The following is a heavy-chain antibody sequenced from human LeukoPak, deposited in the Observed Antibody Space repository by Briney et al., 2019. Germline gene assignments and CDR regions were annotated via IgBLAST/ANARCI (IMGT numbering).Heavy chain of an antibody. J-gene: IGHJ4*02. CDR3: ARGPRGGATRYYFDY. V-gene: IGHV1-69*06. Sequence: SVKVSCKASGGTFSSYAISWVRQAPGQGLEWMGRIIPIFGTANYAQKFQGRVTITEDKSTSTAYMELSSLRSEDTAVYYCARGPRGGATRYYFDYWGQGTLVTVSS. D-gene: IGHD1-26*01. CDR2: IIPIFGTA. CDR1: GGTFSSYA.